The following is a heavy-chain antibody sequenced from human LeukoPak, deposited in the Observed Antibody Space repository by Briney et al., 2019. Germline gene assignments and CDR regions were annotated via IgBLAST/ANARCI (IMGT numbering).Heavy chain of an antibody. CDR3: ARGVDYGMDV. Sequence: GASVKVSCTASGYTLTNHAIHWVRQAPGQRLEWMGWSSAGNGDTKSAQEFQGRVTITRDTSATTAYTELSSLRSEDMAVYYCARGVDYGMDVWGQGTTVTVSS. J-gene: IGHJ6*02. D-gene: IGHD3-3*01. V-gene: IGHV1-3*02. CDR1: GYTLTNHA. CDR2: SSAGNGDT.